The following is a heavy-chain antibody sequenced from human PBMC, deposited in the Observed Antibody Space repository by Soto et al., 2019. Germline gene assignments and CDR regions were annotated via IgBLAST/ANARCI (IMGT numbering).Heavy chain of an antibody. V-gene: IGHV1-46*01. CDR2: INPSGGST. D-gene: IGHD3-3*01. J-gene: IGHJ6*02. CDR3: ARELLGYYDFWSGLYGMDV. Sequence: ASVKVSCKASGYTFTSYYMHWMRQAPGQGLEWMGIINPSGGSTSYAQKFQGRVTMTRDTSTSTVYMELSSLRSEDTAVYYCARELLGYYDFWSGLYGMDVWGQGTTVTVSS. CDR1: GYTFTSYY.